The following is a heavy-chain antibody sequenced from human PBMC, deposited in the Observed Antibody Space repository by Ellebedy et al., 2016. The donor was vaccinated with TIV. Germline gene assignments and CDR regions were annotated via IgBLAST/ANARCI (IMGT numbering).Heavy chain of an antibody. CDR2: INAGNGNT. CDR1: GYTFTSYA. J-gene: IGHJ4*02. D-gene: IGHD2-2*01. CDR3: ARSDIVVAAAQIGEYYVDY. Sequence: AASVKVSCKASGYTFTSYAMHWVRQAPGQRLEWMGWINAGNGNTKYSQKFQGRVTITRDTSASTAYMELSSLRSEDTAVYYCARSDIVVAAAQIGEYYVDYWGQGTLVTVSS. V-gene: IGHV1-3*01.